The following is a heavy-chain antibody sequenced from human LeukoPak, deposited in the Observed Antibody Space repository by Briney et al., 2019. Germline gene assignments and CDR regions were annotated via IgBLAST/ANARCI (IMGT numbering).Heavy chain of an antibody. CDR2: IIHSGST. D-gene: IGHD6-13*01. Sequence: SETLSLTCAVYGGSFSGYYWSWIRQPPKKGLEWIAEIIHSGSTNYNPSLKSRVTISLDTSKNQFSLNVISVTAADTAVYYCARGRGIAEVGIRYWGRGTLVTVSS. CDR3: ARGRGIAEVGIRY. J-gene: IGHJ4*02. CDR1: GGSFSGYY. V-gene: IGHV4-34*01.